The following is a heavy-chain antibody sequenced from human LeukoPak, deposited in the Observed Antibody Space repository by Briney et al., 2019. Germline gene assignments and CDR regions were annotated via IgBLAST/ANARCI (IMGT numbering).Heavy chain of an antibody. V-gene: IGHV3-48*03. J-gene: IGHJ6*02. CDR2: ISRSGSTI. D-gene: IGHD2-15*01. CDR1: GFTFSSYE. Sequence: GGSLRLSCAASGFTFSSYEMNWVRQAPGKGLECVSYISRSGSTIYYADSVKGRFTISRDNSKNTLYLQMSSLRAEDTAVYFCVRGYSFGPYGMDVWGQGTTVTVSS. CDR3: VRGYSFGPYGMDV.